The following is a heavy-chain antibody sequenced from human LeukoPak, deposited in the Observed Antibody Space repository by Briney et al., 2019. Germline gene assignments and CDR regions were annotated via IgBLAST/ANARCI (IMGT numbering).Heavy chain of an antibody. CDR1: GFTFSSYA. J-gene: IGHJ4*02. D-gene: IGHD3-10*01. CDR2: IGGSGGST. V-gene: IGHV3-23*01. Sequence: PGGSLRLSCAASGFTFSSYAMSWVRQAPGKGLEWVSAIGGSGGSTYYADSVKGRFTISRDNSKNTLYLQMNSLRAEDTAVYYCAKDNWRYYGSGSYFDYWGQGTLVTVSS. CDR3: AKDNWRYYGSGSYFDY.